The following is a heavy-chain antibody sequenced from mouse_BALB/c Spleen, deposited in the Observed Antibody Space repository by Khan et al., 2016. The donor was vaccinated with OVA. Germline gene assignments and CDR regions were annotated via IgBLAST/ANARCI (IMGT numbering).Heavy chain of an antibody. CDR1: GYSITSDYA. V-gene: IGHV3-2*02. D-gene: IGHD2-3*01. J-gene: IGHJ2*01. CDR2: ISYSGNT. Sequence: EVQLQESGPGLVKPSPSLSLTCTVTGYSITSDYAWNWIRQFPGNKLEWMGFISYSGNTNFNPSLKSRFSITRDTSKYQFFLQLKSVTTEDTATYYCARIDGGDFDYWGQGTTLTVSA. CDR3: ARIDGGDFDY.